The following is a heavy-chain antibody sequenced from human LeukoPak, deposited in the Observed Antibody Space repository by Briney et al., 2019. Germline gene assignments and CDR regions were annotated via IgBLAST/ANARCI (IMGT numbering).Heavy chain of an antibody. CDR2: IKSKVDGGTT. V-gene: IGHV3-15*07. Sequence: GGSLRLSCAPSGFTFSSAWMHWVRQAPGKGLEWVGRIKSKVDGGTTDYAAPVKGRFTISRDDLENMLYLQMNSLKTEDTAVYCCFADTPPWNPYGLDYWGQGTLVTVSS. D-gene: IGHD1-1*01. CDR3: FADTPPWNPYGLDY. J-gene: IGHJ4*02. CDR1: GFTFSSAW.